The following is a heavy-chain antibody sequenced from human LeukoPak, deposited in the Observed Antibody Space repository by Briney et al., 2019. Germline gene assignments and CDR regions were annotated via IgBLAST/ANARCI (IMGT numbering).Heavy chain of an antibody. J-gene: IGHJ5*02. CDR1: GFTFSSYS. D-gene: IGHD3-3*01. CDR2: ISSISSYI. Sequence: GGSLRLSCAASGFTFSSYSMNWVRQAPGKGLEWVSSISSISSYIYYADSVKGRFTISRDNAQNSLYLQMNSLGAEDTAVYYCAREKYDFWGSNVDWFEPWGQGNRVTVSS. V-gene: IGHV3-21*01. CDR3: AREKYDFWGSNVDWFEP.